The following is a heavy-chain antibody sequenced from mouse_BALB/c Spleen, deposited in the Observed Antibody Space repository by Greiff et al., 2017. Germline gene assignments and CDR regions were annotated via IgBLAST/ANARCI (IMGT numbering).Heavy chain of an antibody. CDR3: ARNYDYDPMDY. D-gene: IGHD2-4*01. V-gene: IGHV2-6-4*01. J-gene: IGHJ4*01. CDR2: IWGGGST. CDR1: GFSLTSYG. Sequence: VKLMESGPGLVAPSQSLSITCTVSGFSLTSYGVHWVRQPPGKGLEWLGMIWGGGSTDYNSALKSRLSISKDNSKSQVFLKMNSLQTDDTAMYYCARNYDYDPMDYWGQGTSVTVSS.